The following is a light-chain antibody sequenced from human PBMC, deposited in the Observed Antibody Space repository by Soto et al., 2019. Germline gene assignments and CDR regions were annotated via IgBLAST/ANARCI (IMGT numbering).Light chain of an antibody. Sequence: DIEMTQSPATLSASVGDRVAMTCRASQGISSELNWYQQKPGKAPKLLLYAAANWETGVPSRFSGSGSGTDFPFTISSLQPEDIATYYCQQYDNLPLTFGGGTKVDIK. CDR1: QGISSE. CDR3: QQYDNLPLT. CDR2: AAA. J-gene: IGKJ4*01. V-gene: IGKV1-33*01.